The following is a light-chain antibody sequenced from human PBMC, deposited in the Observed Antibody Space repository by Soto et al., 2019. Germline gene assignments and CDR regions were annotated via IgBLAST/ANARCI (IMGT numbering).Light chain of an antibody. CDR2: DAS. Sequence: IQLTQSPSSLSASVGDRVTITCRAGQEISSALAWYQQKPGKAPKLLLYDASSLDAGVPSRFSGSGSGTDFTLSITSLRPEDFATYYCQQFNDFPLTFGGGTKVQIK. CDR3: QQFNDFPLT. CDR1: QEISSA. V-gene: IGKV1D-13*01. J-gene: IGKJ4*01.